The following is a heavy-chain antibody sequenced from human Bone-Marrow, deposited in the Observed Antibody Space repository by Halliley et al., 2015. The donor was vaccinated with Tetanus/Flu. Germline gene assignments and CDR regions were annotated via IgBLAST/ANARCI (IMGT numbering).Heavy chain of an antibody. J-gene: IGHJ4*02. V-gene: IGHV4-31*01. CDR1: GGSISSGGYS. Sequence: TLSLTCTVFGGSISSGGYSWNWIRQRPGEGLEWFGLIFDSGNTYYNPSLESQRPISVDRSKNRVSLKVTSVTAADTAVDFCARDYGIYYRDFYYWCRGTLVAVSS. CDR3: ARDYGIYYRDFYY. D-gene: IGHD1-26*01. CDR2: IFDSGNT.